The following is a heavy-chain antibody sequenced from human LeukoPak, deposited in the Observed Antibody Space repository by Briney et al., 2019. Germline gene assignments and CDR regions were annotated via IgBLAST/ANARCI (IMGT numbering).Heavy chain of an antibody. CDR2: FDPEDGET. Sequence: ASVKVSCKASGYTFTSYYMHWVRQAPGKGLEWMGGFDPEDGETIYAQKFQGRVTMTEDTSTDTAYMELSSLRSEDTAVYYCATYYYDSSGYYSAPEYFQHWGQGTLVTVSS. J-gene: IGHJ1*01. D-gene: IGHD3-22*01. V-gene: IGHV1-24*01. CDR1: GYTFTSYY. CDR3: ATYYYDSSGYYSAPEYFQH.